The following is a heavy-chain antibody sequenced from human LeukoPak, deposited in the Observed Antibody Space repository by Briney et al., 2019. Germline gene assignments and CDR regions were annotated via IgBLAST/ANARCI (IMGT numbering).Heavy chain of an antibody. D-gene: IGHD3-22*01. J-gene: IGHJ4*02. CDR3: ARVLHKRNYDSSVYYGY. Sequence: PGGSLRLSCAASGFTFSNYSMNWVRQAPGKGLEWVSYISSSSSTIYYADSVKGRFTISRDNAKNSLYLQMNSLRAEDTAVYYCARVLHKRNYDSSVYYGYWGQGTLVTVSS. CDR1: GFTFSNYS. CDR2: ISSSSSTI. V-gene: IGHV3-48*01.